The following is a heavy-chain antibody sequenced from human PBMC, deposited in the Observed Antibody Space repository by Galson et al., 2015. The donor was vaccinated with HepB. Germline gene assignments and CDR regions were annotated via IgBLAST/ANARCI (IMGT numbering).Heavy chain of an antibody. CDR2: INTNTGNP. J-gene: IGHJ6*03. CDR3: ARDGEYSSSSGDYYYYMDV. CDR1: GYTFTSYA. D-gene: IGHD6-6*01. Sequence: SVKVSCKASGYTFTSYAMNWVRQAPGQGLEWMGWINTNTGNPTYAQGFTGRFVFSLDTSVSTAYLQISSLKAEDTAVYYCARDGEYSSSSGDYYYYMDVWGKGTTVTVSS. V-gene: IGHV7-4-1*02.